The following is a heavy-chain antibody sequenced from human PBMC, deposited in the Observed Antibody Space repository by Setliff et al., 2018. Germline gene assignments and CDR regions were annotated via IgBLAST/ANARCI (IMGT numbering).Heavy chain of an antibody. D-gene: IGHD6-13*01. Sequence: GASVKVSCKASGGTFSSYAISWVRQAPGQGLEWMGGIIPIFGTANYAQKFQGRVTITADESTSTAYMELSSLRPEDTAVYYCARVQQLGTFDYWGQGTLVTVSS. CDR1: GGTFSSYA. V-gene: IGHV1-69*13. CDR3: ARVQQLGTFDY. CDR2: IIPIFGTA. J-gene: IGHJ4*02.